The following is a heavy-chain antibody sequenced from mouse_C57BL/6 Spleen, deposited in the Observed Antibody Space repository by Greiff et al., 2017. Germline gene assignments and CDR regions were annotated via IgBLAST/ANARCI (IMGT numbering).Heavy chain of an antibody. V-gene: IGHV1-82*01. CDR2: IYPGDGDT. J-gene: IGHJ2*01. CDR1: GYAFSSSW. Sequence: VQLQQSGPELVKPGASVKISCKASGYAFSSSWLNWVKQRPGKGLEWIGRIYPGDGDTNYTGKFTGQATLTADKSSSTAYMQLSSLTSEDSAVYFCAGGYYDYGGYYFDYWGQGTTLTVSS. D-gene: IGHD2-4*01. CDR3: AGGYYDYGGYYFDY.